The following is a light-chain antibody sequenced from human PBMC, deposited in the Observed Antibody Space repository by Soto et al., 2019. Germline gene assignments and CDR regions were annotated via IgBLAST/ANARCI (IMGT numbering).Light chain of an antibody. CDR3: QQLNAYPLT. J-gene: IGKJ3*01. Sequence: IQLTQSPSSLSASVGDRVTITCWASQGISTYLTWYQQKPGKAPKLLIFAASTLQSGVPSRFSGSGSGTDFTLTISSLQPEDFATYYCQQLNAYPLTFGPGTRVDFK. V-gene: IGKV1-9*01. CDR1: QGISTY. CDR2: AAS.